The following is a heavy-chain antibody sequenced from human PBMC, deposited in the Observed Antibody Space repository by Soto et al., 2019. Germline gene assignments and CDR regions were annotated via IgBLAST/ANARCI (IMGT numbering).Heavy chain of an antibody. CDR3: ARDYSSGYYWDDY. Sequence: KTGGSLRLSCEASGFTFETTALSWVRQAPGKGLEWVATISGTGLSKYYADSVKGRFTISRDDAKSSLYLQMNSLRAEDTAVYYCARDYSSGYYWDDYWGQGTLVTVSS. J-gene: IGHJ4*02. V-gene: IGHV3-21*01. CDR1: GFTFETTA. D-gene: IGHD3-22*01. CDR2: ISGTGLSK.